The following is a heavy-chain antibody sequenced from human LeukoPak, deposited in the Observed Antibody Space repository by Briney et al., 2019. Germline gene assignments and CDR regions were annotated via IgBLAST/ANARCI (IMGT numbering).Heavy chain of an antibody. CDR1: GFTFTSHS. CDR2: ITSSSTTI. J-gene: IGHJ4*02. D-gene: IGHD2-21*02. Sequence: GRSLRLSCVASGFTFTSHSMNWVRQAPGKGLEWVSFITSSSTTIYYADSVKGRFTISRDNAKNSLYLQMNSLRDEDTAVYYCARVRGTALVNMYFDYWSQGTLVTVSS. V-gene: IGHV3-48*02. CDR3: ARVRGTALVNMYFDY.